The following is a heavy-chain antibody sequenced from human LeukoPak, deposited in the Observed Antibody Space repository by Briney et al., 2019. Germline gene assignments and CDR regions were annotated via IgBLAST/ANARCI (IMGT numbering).Heavy chain of an antibody. CDR1: GYTFTGYY. CDR2: INPNSGGT. J-gene: IGHJ4*02. CDR3: ARVSSSTSCYAEFDY. V-gene: IGHV1-2*02. D-gene: IGHD2-2*01. Sequence: ASVKVSCKASGYTFTGYYMHWVRQAPGQGLEWMGWINPNSGGTNYAQKFQGRVTMTRDTSISTAYMELSRLRSDDTAVYYCARVSSSTSCYAEFDYWGQGTLVTVSS.